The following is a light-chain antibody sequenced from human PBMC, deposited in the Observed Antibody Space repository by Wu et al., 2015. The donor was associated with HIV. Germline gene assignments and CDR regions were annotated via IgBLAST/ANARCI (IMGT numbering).Light chain of an antibody. CDR3: QQYNNWLPVT. J-gene: IGKJ1*01. CDR1: QSISSN. Sequence: EIVVTQSPATLSVSPGEGATLSCRASQSISSNLAWYQHKPGQAPRLLIYGISTRATGVPARFSGSGSGTEFTLTISSTQSEDFAVYYCQQYNNWLPVTFGQGTKVEIK. V-gene: IGKV3-15*01. CDR2: GIS.